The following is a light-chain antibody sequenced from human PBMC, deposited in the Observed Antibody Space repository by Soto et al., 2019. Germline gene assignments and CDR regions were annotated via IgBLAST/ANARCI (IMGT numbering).Light chain of an antibody. Sequence: IQMTQSPSSLAASVGDRVTISCRASQGIGNALGWYQQKPGKAPKLLIYDASNLETGVPSRFSGSGSGTDFTFTISSLQPEDIATYYCQHYDNFPRAITFGQGARLAI. CDR3: QHYDNFPRAIT. J-gene: IGKJ5*01. CDR1: QGIGNA. CDR2: DAS. V-gene: IGKV1-33*01.